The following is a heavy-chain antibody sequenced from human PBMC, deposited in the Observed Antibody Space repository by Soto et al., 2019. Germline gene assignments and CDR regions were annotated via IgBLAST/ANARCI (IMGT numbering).Heavy chain of an antibody. CDR1: GFTVSHNY. CDR3: ARDSYYDSSGFDY. CDR2: INTDGNT. D-gene: IGHD3-22*01. Sequence: PGGSLRLSCAVSGFTVSHNYMSWVRQAPGKGLEWVSSINTDGNTDYADSVKGRFTISRDNSKNTLYLQMNSLRAEDTAVYYCARDSYYDSSGFDYWGQGSLVTVSS. J-gene: IGHJ4*02. V-gene: IGHV3-53*01.